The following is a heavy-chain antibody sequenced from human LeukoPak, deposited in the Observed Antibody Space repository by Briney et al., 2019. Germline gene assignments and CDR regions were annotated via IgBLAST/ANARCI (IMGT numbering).Heavy chain of an antibody. J-gene: IGHJ3*02. CDR2: IKEDGSEK. CDR1: EFKFSNYW. V-gene: IGHV3-7*03. D-gene: IGHD1-1*01. CDR3: ARERSAWRI. Sequence: GGSLRLSCAASEFKFSNYWMSWVRQAPGKGLEWVANIKEDGSEKYYVDSVKGRFTISRDNAKNSLYLQMNSLRAEDTAVCYCARERSAWRIWGQGTMVTVSS.